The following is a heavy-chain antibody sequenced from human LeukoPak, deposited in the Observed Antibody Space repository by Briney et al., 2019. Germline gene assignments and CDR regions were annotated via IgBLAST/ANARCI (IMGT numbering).Heavy chain of an antibody. J-gene: IGHJ3*02. D-gene: IGHD3-10*01. V-gene: IGHV4-34*01. CDR1: GGSFSGYY. Sequence: SETLSLTCAVYGGSFSGYYWSWIRQPPGKGLEWIGEINHSGSTNYNPSLKSRVTISVDTSKNQFSLKLSSVTAADTAVYYRARGLSSTTPALRITMVRGVIHALDIWGQGTMVTVSS. CDR2: INHSGST. CDR3: ARGLSSTTPALRITMVRGVIHALDI.